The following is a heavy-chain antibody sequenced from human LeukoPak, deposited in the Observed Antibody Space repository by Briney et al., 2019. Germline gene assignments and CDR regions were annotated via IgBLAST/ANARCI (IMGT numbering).Heavy chain of an antibody. Sequence: SETLSLTCAVYGGSFSGYYWSWIRQPPGRGLEWIGYIYYSGSTNYNPSLKSRVTISVDASKNQFSLKVSSVTAADTAVYYCARGESSASNWFDPWGQGTLVTVSS. CDR3: ARGESSASNWFDP. V-gene: IGHV4-59*01. CDR2: IYYSGST. CDR1: GGSFSGYY. D-gene: IGHD3-22*01. J-gene: IGHJ5*02.